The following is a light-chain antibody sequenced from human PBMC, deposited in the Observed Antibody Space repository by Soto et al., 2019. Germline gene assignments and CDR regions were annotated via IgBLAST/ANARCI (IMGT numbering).Light chain of an antibody. Sequence: TVMTQSPATLSVSPGERVTLSCRASQSVGTNLAWYQQRPGQAPRLLIYGPSTRATGVPARFSGSGSGTEFTLTISSLQSEDLAVYYCQQHNNWPLHTFGQGTKLEIK. CDR2: GPS. CDR1: QSVGTN. J-gene: IGKJ2*01. CDR3: QQHNNWPLHT. V-gene: IGKV3-15*01.